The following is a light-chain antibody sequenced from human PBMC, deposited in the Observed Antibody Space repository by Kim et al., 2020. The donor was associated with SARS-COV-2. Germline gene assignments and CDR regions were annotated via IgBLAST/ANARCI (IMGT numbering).Light chain of an antibody. CDR1: RLGEKF. J-gene: IGLJ2*01. CDR3: QTWGTSVV. CDR2: QDT. V-gene: IGLV3-1*01. Sequence: SYELTQPPSGSVSPGQTASIPCSGYRLGEKFASWYQQMPGQSPILVIYQDTQRAPGIPERFSGSNSGDTATLTIAGTQAMDEAHYYCQTWGTSVVFGGGTKVTVL.